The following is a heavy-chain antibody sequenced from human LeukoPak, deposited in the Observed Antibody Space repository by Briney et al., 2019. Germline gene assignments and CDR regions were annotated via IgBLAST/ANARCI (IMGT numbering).Heavy chain of an antibody. Sequence: GGSLRLSCAASGFTFDDYAMHWVRQAPGKGLEWVSGISWNSGSIGYADSVKGRFTISRDNAKNSLYLQMNSLRAEDAAVYYCASASGVYDYVWGSYRYLDYWGQGTLVTVSS. CDR1: GFTFDDYA. D-gene: IGHD3-16*02. CDR3: ASASGVYDYVWGSYRYLDY. V-gene: IGHV3-9*01. CDR2: ISWNSGSI. J-gene: IGHJ4*02.